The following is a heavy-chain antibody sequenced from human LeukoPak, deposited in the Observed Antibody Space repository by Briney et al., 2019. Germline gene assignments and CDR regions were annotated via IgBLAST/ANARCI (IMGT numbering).Heavy chain of an antibody. CDR1: GYTFTHHG. CDR3: ARDPSNTSGWYQYFDA. D-gene: IGHD6-19*01. V-gene: IGHV1-18*01. CDR2: ISCYNGDT. J-gene: IGHJ2*01. Sequence: ASVRVSCKASGYTFTHHGIAWIRQAPGQGLEWLGWISCYNGDTIYAQKFQGRVTLTTEKSTSTVYMELRSLTSDDTAVYYCARDPSNTSGWYQYFDAWGRGTLVSVPS.